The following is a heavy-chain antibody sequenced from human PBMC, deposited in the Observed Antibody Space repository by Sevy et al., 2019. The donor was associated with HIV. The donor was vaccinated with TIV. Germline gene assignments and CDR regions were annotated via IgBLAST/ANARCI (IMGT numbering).Heavy chain of an antibody. J-gene: IGHJ6*02. Sequence: GESLKISCKGSGYSFTSYWIGWVRQMPGKGLEWMGIIYPGDSDTRYSPSFQGQVTISADKSISTAYLQWSSLKASDTAMYYCARLADYDFWSGPNGDYYYYGMDVWGQGTTVTVSS. CDR3: ARLADYDFWSGPNGDYYYYGMDV. V-gene: IGHV5-51*01. CDR2: IYPGDSDT. CDR1: GYSFTSYW. D-gene: IGHD3-3*01.